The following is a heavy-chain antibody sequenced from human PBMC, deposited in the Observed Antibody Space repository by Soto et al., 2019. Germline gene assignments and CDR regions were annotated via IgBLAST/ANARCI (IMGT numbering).Heavy chain of an antibody. CDR3: ASDHCYSYDRSGPRWWFYP. J-gene: IGHJ5*02. Sequence: QLQLQESGPGLVKPSETLSLTCTVSGGSLSSRSYDWGWIRHPPGKGLEWIGSIYYSGSTYYNPSLKIRVTISVDRWKQPSSRNMSSVTGADTDVYYCASDHCYSYDRSGPRWWFYPWGQGTLVSVSS. D-gene: IGHD3-22*01. CDR1: GGSLSSRSYD. V-gene: IGHV4-39*01. CDR2: IYYSGST.